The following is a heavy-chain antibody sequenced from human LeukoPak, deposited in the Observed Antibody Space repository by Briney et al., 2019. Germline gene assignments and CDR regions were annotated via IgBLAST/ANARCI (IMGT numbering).Heavy chain of an antibody. D-gene: IGHD3-16*02. Sequence: ASVKVSCKVSGYTLTELSMHWVRQAPGKGLEWMEGFDPEDGETIYAQKFQGRVTMTEDTSTDTAYMELSSLRSEDTAVYYCATALIGSLNLGELSFPSTHWGQGTLVTVSS. CDR2: FDPEDGET. V-gene: IGHV1-24*01. J-gene: IGHJ4*02. CDR3: ATALIGSLNLGELSFPSTH. CDR1: GYTLTELS.